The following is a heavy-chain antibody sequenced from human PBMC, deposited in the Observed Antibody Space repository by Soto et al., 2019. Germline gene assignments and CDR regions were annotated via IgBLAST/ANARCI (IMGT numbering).Heavy chain of an antibody. Sequence: GASVKVSCKASGGTFSSYTIIWVRQAPGQGLEWMGGIIPIFGTANYAQKFQGRVTITADESTSTAYMELSSLRSEDTAVYYCAMYYDSSGYYLAHYYYYGMDVWGQGTTVTVSS. CDR1: GGTFSSYT. J-gene: IGHJ6*02. CDR2: IIPIFGTA. V-gene: IGHV1-69*13. CDR3: AMYYDSSGYYLAHYYYYGMDV. D-gene: IGHD3-22*01.